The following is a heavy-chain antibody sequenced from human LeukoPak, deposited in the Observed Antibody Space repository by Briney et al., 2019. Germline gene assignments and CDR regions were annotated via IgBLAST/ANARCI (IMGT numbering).Heavy chain of an antibody. D-gene: IGHD2-15*01. CDR1: GFTFSDYY. CDR3: ARDHYGYCSGGSCYYFDY. CDR2: ISSSSSYT. J-gene: IGHJ4*02. Sequence: GTSLRLSCAASGFTFSDYYMSWLRQAPGKGLEWVSYISSSSSYTNYADSVKGRFTISRDNAKNSLYLQMNSLRAEDTAVYYCARDHYGYCSGGSCYYFDYWGQGTLVTVSS. V-gene: IGHV3-11*05.